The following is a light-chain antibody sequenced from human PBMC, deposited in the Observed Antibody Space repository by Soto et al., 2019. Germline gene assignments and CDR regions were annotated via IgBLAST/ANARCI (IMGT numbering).Light chain of an antibody. V-gene: IGLV2-14*01. J-gene: IGLJ1*01. CDR2: EVN. CDR3: SLYSISTPYL. CDR1: SSDVGGYDY. Sequence: QSVLTQPASVSGSPGQSITISCTGTSSDVGGYDYVSWYQLHPGKAPKLMVFEVNNRPSGVSYRFSGSKSGNTASLTISGLQAEVEADYFCSLYSISTPYLFGTGPKVTVL.